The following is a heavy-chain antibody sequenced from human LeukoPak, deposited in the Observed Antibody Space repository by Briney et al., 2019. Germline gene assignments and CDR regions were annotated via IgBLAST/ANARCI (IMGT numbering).Heavy chain of an antibody. J-gene: IGHJ4*02. CDR3: AKSFPSGELPDY. CDR2: ISYDGSNK. V-gene: IGHV3-30*18. CDR1: GFTFSSYG. Sequence: PGGSLRLSCAASGFTFSSYGMHWVRQAPGKGLEWVAVISYDGSNKYYADSVKGRFTISRDNSKNTLYLQMNGLRAEDTAVYYCAKSFPSGELPDYWGQGTLVTVSS. D-gene: IGHD3-10*01.